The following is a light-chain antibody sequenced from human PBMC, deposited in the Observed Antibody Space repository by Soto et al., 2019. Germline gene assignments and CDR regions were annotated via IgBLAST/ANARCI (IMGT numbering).Light chain of an antibody. CDR2: ENN. J-gene: IGLJ3*02. Sequence: LTQPHSVSESPGKTLSISCTRSSGSIANNYVQWYQQRPGSAPTTVIYENNQRLSGVPDRFSGSKSGASAALVITGLRADDEADYYCQSYDNNVSGWVFGGGTKLTVL. CDR3: QSYDNNVSGWV. V-gene: IGLV6-57*04. CDR1: SGSIANNY.